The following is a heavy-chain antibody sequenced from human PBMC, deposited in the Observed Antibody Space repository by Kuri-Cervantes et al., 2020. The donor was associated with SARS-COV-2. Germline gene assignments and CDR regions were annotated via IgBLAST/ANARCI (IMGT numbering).Heavy chain of an antibody. D-gene: IGHD1-26*01. CDR1: GGSISSGSYH. V-gene: IGHV4-61*09. Sequence: SETLSLTCTVSGGSISSGSYHWSWIRQPAGKGLEWIGHIYTSGSTNYNPSLKSRVTISVDTSKNQFSLKLSSVTAADTAVYYCAREWELLRGWFDPWGQGTLVTVSS. J-gene: IGHJ5*02. CDR2: IYTSGST. CDR3: AREWELLRGWFDP.